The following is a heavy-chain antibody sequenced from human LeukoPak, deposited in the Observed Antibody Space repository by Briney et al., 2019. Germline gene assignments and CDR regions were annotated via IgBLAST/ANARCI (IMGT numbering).Heavy chain of an antibody. CDR3: ARDDRNHFYMDV. V-gene: IGHV1-69*05. D-gene: IGHD3-10*01. J-gene: IGHJ6*03. Sequence: GASVKVSCKASVDISNNYVITWVRQAPGQGLEGMGGVIPLFNTPNYAERFQGRLTINTDQSTHTYYMELRILRSEDTAVYYCARDDRNHFYMDVWGKGTTVTVSS. CDR1: VDISNNYV. CDR2: VIPLFNTP.